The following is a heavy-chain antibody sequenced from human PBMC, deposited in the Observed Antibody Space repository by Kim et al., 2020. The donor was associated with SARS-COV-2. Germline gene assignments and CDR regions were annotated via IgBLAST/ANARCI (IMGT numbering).Heavy chain of an antibody. Sequence: GGSLRLSCAASGFTFSSYAMHWVRQAPGKGLEWVAVISYDGSNKYYADSVKGRFTISRDNSKNTLYLQMNSLRAEDTAVYYCARDLRDGYNLYWGQGTLVTVSS. CDR2: ISYDGSNK. V-gene: IGHV3-30*04. D-gene: IGHD5-12*01. CDR1: GFTFSSYA. J-gene: IGHJ4*02. CDR3: ARDLRDGYNLY.